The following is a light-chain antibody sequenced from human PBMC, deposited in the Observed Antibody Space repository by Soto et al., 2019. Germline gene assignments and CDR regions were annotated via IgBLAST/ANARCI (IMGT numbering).Light chain of an antibody. Sequence: EIVLTQSPGTLSLSPGERATLSCSASQSVSSSYLAWYQQKPGQAPRLLIYGASSRATGIPDRFSGSGSGTDFTLTISRLEAEDFVVYCCQQYGSSPLYTFGQGTQLEIK. CDR2: GAS. V-gene: IGKV3-20*01. J-gene: IGKJ2*01. CDR3: QQYGSSPLYT. CDR1: QSVSSSY.